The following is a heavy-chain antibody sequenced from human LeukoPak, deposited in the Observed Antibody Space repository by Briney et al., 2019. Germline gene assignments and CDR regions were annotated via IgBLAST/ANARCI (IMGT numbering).Heavy chain of an antibody. CDR2: IHYSGRA. Sequence: SETLSLTCTVSGDSISGSYWTWVRQPPGQGLEWIGQIHYSGRADYNPSLKRRITISVDTSENQMSLTLTSVAAADTAIYYCVKFGVDYDMGVWGQGTTVTVSS. CDR3: VKFGVDYDMGV. J-gene: IGHJ6*02. V-gene: IGHV4-59*01. D-gene: IGHD3-16*01. CDR1: GDSISGSY.